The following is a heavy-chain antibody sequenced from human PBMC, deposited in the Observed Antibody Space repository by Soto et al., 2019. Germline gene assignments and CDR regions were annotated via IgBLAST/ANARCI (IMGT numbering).Heavy chain of an antibody. D-gene: IGHD3-22*01. J-gene: IGHJ5*02. CDR2: IYWDDDK. V-gene: IGHV2-5*02. Sequence: QITLKESGPTLVKPTQTLTLTCTFSGFSLSTSGVGVGWXRXXPGKALEWLALIYWDDDKRYRPSLKSRLNTXTXXXXXXXXXXXXXXXXXXXXXYYXXHSNDSSGXCPETWGQGTLVTVSS. CDR1: GFSLSTSGVG. CDR3: XHSNDSSGXCPET.